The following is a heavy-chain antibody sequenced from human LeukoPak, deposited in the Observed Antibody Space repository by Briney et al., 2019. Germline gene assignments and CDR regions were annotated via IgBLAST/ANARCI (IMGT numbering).Heavy chain of an antibody. V-gene: IGHV4-34*01. CDR1: GGSFSGYY. J-gene: IGHJ5*02. CDR2: INHSGST. D-gene: IGHD3-3*01. CDR3: ARGPLYYDFWSGYYAKWFDP. Sequence: SETLSLTCAVYGGSFSGYYWSWIRQPPGKGLEWIGEINHSGSTNYHPSLKSRVTISVDTSKNQFSLKLSSVTAADTAVYYCARGPLYYDFWSGYYAKWFDPWGQGTLVTVSS.